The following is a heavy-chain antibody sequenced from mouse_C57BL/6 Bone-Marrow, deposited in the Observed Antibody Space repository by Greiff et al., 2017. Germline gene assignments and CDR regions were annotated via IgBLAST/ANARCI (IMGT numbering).Heavy chain of an antibody. CDR3: ARGDGYDGGAWFAY. CDR2: INPNNGGT. V-gene: IGHV1-26*01. D-gene: IGHD2-2*01. J-gene: IGHJ3*01. Sequence: EVQLQQSGPELVKPGASVKISCKASGYTFTDYYMNWVKQSHGKSLEWIGYINPNNGGTSYNQKFKGKATLTVDKSSSTAYMELRSLTSEDSAVYYCARGDGYDGGAWFAYWGQGTLVTVSA. CDR1: GYTFTDYY.